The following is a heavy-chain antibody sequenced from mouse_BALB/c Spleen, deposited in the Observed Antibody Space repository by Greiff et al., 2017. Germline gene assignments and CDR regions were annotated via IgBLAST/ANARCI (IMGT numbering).Heavy chain of an antibody. J-gene: IGHJ4*01. Sequence: VQLQQSGPELVKPGASVKISCKASGYSFTSYYIHWVKQRPGQGLEWIGWIFPGSGNTKYNEKFKGKATLTADTSSSTAYMQLSSLTSEDSAVYFCAREDYDYDDAMDYWGQGTSVTVSS. CDR2: IFPGSGNT. V-gene: IGHV1-66*01. D-gene: IGHD2-4*01. CDR3: AREDYDYDDAMDY. CDR1: GYSFTSYY.